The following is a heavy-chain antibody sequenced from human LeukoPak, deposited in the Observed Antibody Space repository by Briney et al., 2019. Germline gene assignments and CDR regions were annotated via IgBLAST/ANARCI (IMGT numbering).Heavy chain of an antibody. CDR1: GFTFSDYY. CDR2: ISNSGDTM. CDR3: ARARGSYAFDI. J-gene: IGHJ3*02. D-gene: IGHD1-26*01. Sequence: PGGSLRLSCAASGFTFSDYYMGWMRQAPGKGLEWVSYISNSGDTMYYVDSVKGRFTISRDNAKNSLFLQMSSLRVEDTTIYYCARARGSYAFDIWGQGTKVTVSS. V-gene: IGHV3-11*04.